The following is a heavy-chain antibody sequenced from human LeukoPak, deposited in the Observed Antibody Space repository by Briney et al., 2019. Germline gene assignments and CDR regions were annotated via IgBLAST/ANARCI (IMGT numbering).Heavy chain of an antibody. Sequence: SETLSLTCTLSVDSISSYHGSWLRHPPGKGREWIGYIYYSGSTNDNPSLKSRVTISVDTSKLQFSLKLSSVTAAYTSVNYCARQTRGAFCYFDYWGQGTLVTVSS. CDR1: VDSISSYH. CDR3: ARQTRGAFCYFDY. J-gene: IGHJ4*02. V-gene: IGHV4-59*08. D-gene: IGHD4-23*01. CDR2: IYYSGST.